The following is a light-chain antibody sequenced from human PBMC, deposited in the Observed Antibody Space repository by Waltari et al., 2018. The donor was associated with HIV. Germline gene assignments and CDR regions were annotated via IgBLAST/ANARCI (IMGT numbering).Light chain of an antibody. CDR3: QQYGSSPRK. Sequence: EIVLTQSPGTLSLSPGERATLSCRASQSVTSSYLAWYQQKLGQAPRLLIYGASSRATGIPDRFSGSGSGTDFSLTISRLEPEDFAVYYCQQYGSSPRKFGQGTKVEIK. J-gene: IGKJ1*01. V-gene: IGKV3-20*01. CDR2: GAS. CDR1: QSVTSSY.